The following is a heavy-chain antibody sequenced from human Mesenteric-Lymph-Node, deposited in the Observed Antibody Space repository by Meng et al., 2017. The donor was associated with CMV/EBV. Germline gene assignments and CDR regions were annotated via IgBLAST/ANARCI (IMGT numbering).Heavy chain of an antibody. D-gene: IGHD5-24*01. CDR1: GYTFTSYG. CDR3: ARLQLGTYYYYYGMDV. J-gene: IGHJ6*02. V-gene: IGHV1-18*01. Sequence: ASVKVSCKASGYTFTSYGISWVRQAPGQGLEWMGWISAYNGNTNYAQKLQGRVTMTTDTSTSTAYMELRSLRSDDTAVYYCARLQLGTYYYYYGMDVWGQGTTVTVSS. CDR2: ISAYNGNT.